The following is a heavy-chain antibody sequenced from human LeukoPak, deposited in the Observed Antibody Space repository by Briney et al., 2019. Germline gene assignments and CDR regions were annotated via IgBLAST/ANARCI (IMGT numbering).Heavy chain of an antibody. J-gene: IGHJ4*02. CDR1: GFIFSSHG. CDR2: ISYDGSNK. CDR3: ARDALIYSSSWHDY. V-gene: IGHV3-30*03. Sequence: GGSLRLSCAASGFIFSSHGMNWVRQAPGKGLEWVAVISYDGSNKYYADSVKGRFTISRDNSKNTLYLQMNSLRAEDTAVYYCARDALIYSSSWHDYWGQGTLVTVSS. D-gene: IGHD6-13*01.